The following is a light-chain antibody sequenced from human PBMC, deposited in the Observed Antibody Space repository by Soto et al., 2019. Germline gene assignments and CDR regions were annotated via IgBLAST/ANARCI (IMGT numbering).Light chain of an antibody. Sequence: DIQMTQSPSSLSASVGDRVTITCRASQGISNYLAWYQQKPGKVPKLPIYAASTLQSGVPSRFSGSGSGTNFTITISSMQPEDVANYYCQQYNDAPWTFGQGTKVAIK. CDR2: AAS. CDR1: QGISNY. V-gene: IGKV1-27*01. CDR3: QQYNDAPWT. J-gene: IGKJ1*01.